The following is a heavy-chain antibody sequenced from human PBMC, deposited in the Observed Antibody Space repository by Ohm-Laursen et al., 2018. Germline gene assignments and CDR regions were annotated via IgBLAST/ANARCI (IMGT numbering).Heavy chain of an antibody. CDR2: ISAYNGNT. J-gene: IGHJ6*02. Sequence: ASVKVSCKASGYTFTSYGISWVRQAPGQGLEWMGWISAYNGNTNYAQKLQGRVTMTTDTSTTTAYMELRSLRYDDTAVYYCGRPIQQCSSTSCYIYHYGMDVWGQGTTVTVSS. D-gene: IGHD2-2*02. CDR1: GYTFTSYG. V-gene: IGHV1-18*01. CDR3: GRPIQQCSSTSCYIYHYGMDV.